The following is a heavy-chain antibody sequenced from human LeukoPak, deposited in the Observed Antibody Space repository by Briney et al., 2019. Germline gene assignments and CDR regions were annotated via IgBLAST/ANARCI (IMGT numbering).Heavy chain of an antibody. J-gene: IGHJ6*02. CDR1: GYTFTSYD. CDR2: MNPNSGNT. D-gene: IGHD6-13*01. V-gene: IGHV1-8*01. Sequence: ASVKVSCKASGYTFTSYDINWVRQATGQGLEWMGWMNPNSGNTGYAQKFQGRVTMTRNTSMSTAYMELSSLRSEDTAVYYCARGLGMAAANPIWGQGTTVTVSS. CDR3: ARGLGMAAANPI.